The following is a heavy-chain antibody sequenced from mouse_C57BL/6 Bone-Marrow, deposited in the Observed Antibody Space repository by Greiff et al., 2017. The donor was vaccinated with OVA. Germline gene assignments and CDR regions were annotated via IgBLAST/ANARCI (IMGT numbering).Heavy chain of an antibody. D-gene: IGHD1-1*01. CDR2: IYPRSGNT. CDR3: AIDYGSSCRYYYAMDY. J-gene: IGHJ4*01. CDR1: GYTFTSYG. Sequence: QVQLKQSGAELARPGASVKLSCKASGYTFTSYGISWVKQRTGQGLEWIGEIYPRSGNTYYNEKFKGKATLTADKSSSTAYMELRSLTSEDSAVYFGAIDYGSSCRYYYAMDYWGQGTSVTVSS. V-gene: IGHV1-81*01.